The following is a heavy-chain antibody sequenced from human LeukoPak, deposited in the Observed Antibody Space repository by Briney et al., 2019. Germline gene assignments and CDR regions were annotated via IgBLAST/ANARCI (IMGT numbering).Heavy chain of an antibody. CDR3: ARAHPRYWYFDL. Sequence: SETLSLTCAVSGGSISSYCWSWIRQPPGKGLEWIGYIYTSGSTNYNPSLKSRVTISVDTSKNQFSLKLSSVTAADTAVYYCARAHPRYWYFDLWGRGTPVTVSS. J-gene: IGHJ2*01. CDR1: GGSISSYC. CDR2: IYTSGST. V-gene: IGHV4-4*09.